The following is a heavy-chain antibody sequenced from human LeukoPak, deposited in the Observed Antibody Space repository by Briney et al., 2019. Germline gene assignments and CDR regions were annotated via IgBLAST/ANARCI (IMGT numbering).Heavy chain of an antibody. CDR1: GFTFSDYY. Sequence: GGSLRLSCAASGFTFSDYYMSWIRQAPGKGLEWVSYISSSSSYTNYADPVKGRFIISRDNAKNSLYLQMNSLRAADTAVYYCARAQLLHGASWFWGEGTLVTASS. CDR2: ISSSSSYT. D-gene: IGHD4/OR15-4a*01. V-gene: IGHV3-11*06. CDR3: ARAQLLHGASWF. J-gene: IGHJ4*02.